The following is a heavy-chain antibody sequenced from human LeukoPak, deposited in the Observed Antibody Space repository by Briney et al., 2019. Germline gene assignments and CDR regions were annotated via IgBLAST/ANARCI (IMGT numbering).Heavy chain of an antibody. D-gene: IGHD2-15*01. Sequence: ASVKVSCKASGGTFSSYAISWVRQAPGQGLEWMGRIIPILGTANYAQKFQGRVTITADKSTSTAYMELSSLRSEDTAVYYCARNTGYCSGGSCYPFDYWGQGTLVTVSS. CDR3: ARNTGYCSGGSCYPFDY. V-gene: IGHV1-69*04. CDR2: IIPILGTA. J-gene: IGHJ4*02. CDR1: GGTFSSYA.